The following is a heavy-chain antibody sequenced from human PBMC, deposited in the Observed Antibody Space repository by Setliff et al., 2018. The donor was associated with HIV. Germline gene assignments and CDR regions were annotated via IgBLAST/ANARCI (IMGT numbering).Heavy chain of an antibody. CDR2: IGGDAVAT. J-gene: IGHJ5*02. D-gene: IGHD1-26*01. V-gene: IGHV3-23*01. Sequence: GGSLRLSCSASGFIFSNYAMVWVRQPPGKGLEWVSAIGGDAVATYYADSVKGRFSISRDNAKNSLYLQMNSLRAEDTALYYCALASIVSTARWNHWGRGTLVTVSS. CDR3: ALASIVSTARWNH. CDR1: GFIFSNYA.